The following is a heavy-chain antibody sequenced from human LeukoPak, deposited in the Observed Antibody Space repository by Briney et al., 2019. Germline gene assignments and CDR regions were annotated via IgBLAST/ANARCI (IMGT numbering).Heavy chain of an antibody. CDR1: GGSISSFY. J-gene: IGHJ6*02. CDR2: IYYSGST. V-gene: IGHV4-59*08. Sequence: SETLSLTCSVSGGSISSFYWSWIRQPPGKGLEWIGYIYYSGSTNYNPSLKSRVTISVDTSKNQFSLKVSSVTAADTAVYYCARGKYDFWSGSKGTYYYYGMDVWGQGTTVTVSS. CDR3: ARGKYDFWSGSKGTYYYYGMDV. D-gene: IGHD3-3*01.